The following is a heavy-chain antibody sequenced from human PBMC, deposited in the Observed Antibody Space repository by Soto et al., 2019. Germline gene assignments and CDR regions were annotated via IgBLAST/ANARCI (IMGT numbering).Heavy chain of an antibody. D-gene: IGHD3-22*01. CDR1: GFAFSSYA. V-gene: IGHV3-23*01. J-gene: IGHJ4*02. CDR3: AKVFYYYDRSGYYYFDY. CDR2: ISGSGSTI. Sequence: EVQLLESGGGLVQPGGSLRLSCAASGFAFSSYALSLVRQAPGKGPEWFSSISGSGSTIYYADSVKGRVTISRDNSQNPFDLQIRSLRAEDTAVYYCAKVFYYYDRSGYYYFDYWGQGPLDIVSS.